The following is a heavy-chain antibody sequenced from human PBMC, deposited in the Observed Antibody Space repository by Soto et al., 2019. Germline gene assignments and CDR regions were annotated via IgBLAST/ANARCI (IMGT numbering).Heavy chain of an antibody. CDR3: ANARSSGWFEYYFDY. J-gene: IGHJ4*02. CDR1: GFTFSSYA. Sequence: GRSLSLSCAASGFTFSSYAMGWVRQAPGKGLEWVSAMSGSGGSTYYADSVKGRVTISRDKSKETLYLQMNSLRAEDTAVYDCANARSSGWFEYYFDYWGQGTLVTVSS. V-gene: IGHV3-23*01. D-gene: IGHD6-19*01. CDR2: MSGSGGST.